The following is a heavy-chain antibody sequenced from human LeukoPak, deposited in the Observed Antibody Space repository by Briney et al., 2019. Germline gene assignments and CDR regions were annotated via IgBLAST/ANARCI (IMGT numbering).Heavy chain of an antibody. J-gene: IGHJ6*03. CDR3: ARGDCSSTICYSPMDV. Sequence: SETLSLTCTVSGGSSSGYYWVWIRQTPGKGLEWIGSIYRSGSTNYNPSLKSRVTISVDTSKNQFSLKVNSVTAADTALYYCARGDCSSTICYSPMDVWGKGTTVTVSS. D-gene: IGHD2-2*01. CDR1: GGSSSGYY. V-gene: IGHV4-38-2*02. CDR2: IYRSGST.